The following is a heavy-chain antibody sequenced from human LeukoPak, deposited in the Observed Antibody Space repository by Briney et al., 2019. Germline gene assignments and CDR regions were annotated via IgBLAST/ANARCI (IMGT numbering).Heavy chain of an antibody. CDR3: ARAVPATAISALTRFDP. J-gene: IGHJ5*02. D-gene: IGHD2-21*02. CDR2: IYTSGST. Sequence: PSETLSLTCTVSGGSISSYYWSWIRQPAGKGLEWIGRIYTSGSTNYNPSLKSRVTMSVDTSKNQFSLKLSSVTAADTAVYYCARAVPATAISALTRFDPWGQGTLVTVSS. V-gene: IGHV4-4*07. CDR1: GGSISSYY.